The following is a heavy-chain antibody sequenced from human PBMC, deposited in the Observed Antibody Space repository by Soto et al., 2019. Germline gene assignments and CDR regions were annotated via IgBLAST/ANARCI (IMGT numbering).Heavy chain of an antibody. J-gene: IGHJ6*02. CDR1: GFTFSSYG. CDR2: ISYDGSNK. Sequence: QVQLVESGGGVVQPGRSLRLSCAASGFTFSSYGMHWVRQAPGKGLEWVAVISYDGSNKYYADSVKGRFTISIDNSKNTLYLQMNSLRAEDTAVYYCAKDRYKPIYDFWSGYLDSYYYGMDVWGQGTTVTVSS. V-gene: IGHV3-30*18. CDR3: AKDRYKPIYDFWSGYLDSYYYGMDV. D-gene: IGHD3-3*01.